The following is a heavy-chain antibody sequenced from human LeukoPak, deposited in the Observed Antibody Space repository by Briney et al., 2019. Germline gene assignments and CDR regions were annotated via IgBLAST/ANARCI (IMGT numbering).Heavy chain of an antibody. CDR1: GYTFTSYY. J-gene: IGHJ6*03. CDR3: AHTTMVRGEDYYYMDV. Sequence: ASVKVSCKASGYTFTSYYMHWVRQAPGQGLEWMGIINPSGGSTSYAQKFQGRVTMTRDMSTSTVYMELSSLRSEDTAVYYCAHTTMVRGEDYYYMDVWGKGTTVTVSS. CDR2: INPSGGST. V-gene: IGHV1-46*03. D-gene: IGHD3-10*01.